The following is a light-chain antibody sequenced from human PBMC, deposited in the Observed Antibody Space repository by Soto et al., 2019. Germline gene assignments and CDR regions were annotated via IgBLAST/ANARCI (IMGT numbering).Light chain of an antibody. J-gene: IGLJ1*01. CDR2: EVS. CDR1: SSYVGGYNY. CDR3: SSYAGSNIYV. Sequence: QSALTQPPSASGSPGQSVTISCTGTSSYVGGYNYVSWYQQHPGKAPKLMIYEVSERPSGVPDRFSGSKSGNTASLTVSGLQAEDEADYYCSSYAGSNIYVFGTGTKVTVL. V-gene: IGLV2-8*01.